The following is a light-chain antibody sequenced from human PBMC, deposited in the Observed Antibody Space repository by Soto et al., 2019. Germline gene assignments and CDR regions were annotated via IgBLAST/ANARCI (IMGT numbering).Light chain of an antibody. CDR1: QSVRSY. CDR2: DAS. CDR3: QQYKNWPPIT. V-gene: IGKV3-11*01. Sequence: EIVLTQSPATLSLSPGERATLSCRASQSVRSYLAWYQHKHGQAPRLLIYDASNRATGIPARFSGSGSGTDFTLTISSLEPEDFAVYYCQQYKNWPPITFGQGTRLEIK. J-gene: IGKJ5*01.